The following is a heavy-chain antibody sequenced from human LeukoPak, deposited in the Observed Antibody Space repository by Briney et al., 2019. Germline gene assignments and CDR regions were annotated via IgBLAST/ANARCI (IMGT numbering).Heavy chain of an antibody. CDR1: GFTFSGSA. Sequence: PGGSLKLSCAASGFTFSGSAMHGVRQASGKGLEWVGRIRSKANSYATAYAASVKGRFTISRDDSKNTAYLQMNSLKTEQTEVYYHSRHYYYSSGYYYLFDYWGQGTLVTVSS. V-gene: IGHV3-73*01. J-gene: IGHJ4*02. CDR2: IRSKANSYAT. CDR3: SRHYYYSSGYYYLFDY. D-gene: IGHD3-22*01.